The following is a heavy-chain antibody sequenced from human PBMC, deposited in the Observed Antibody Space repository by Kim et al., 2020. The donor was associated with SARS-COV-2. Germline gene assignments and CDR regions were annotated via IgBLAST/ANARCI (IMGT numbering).Heavy chain of an antibody. CDR2: IYYSGST. Sequence: SETLSLTCTVSGGSISSYYWSWIRQPPGKGLEWIGYIYYSGSTNYNPSLKSRVTISVDTSKNQFSLKLSSVTAADTAVYYCARDRGLRWFHAFDIWGQGTMVTVSS. D-gene: IGHD4-17*01. J-gene: IGHJ3*02. CDR3: ARDRGLRWFHAFDI. V-gene: IGHV4-59*01. CDR1: GGSISSYY.